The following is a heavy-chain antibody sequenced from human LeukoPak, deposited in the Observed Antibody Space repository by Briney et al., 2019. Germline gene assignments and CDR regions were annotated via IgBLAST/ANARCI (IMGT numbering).Heavy chain of an antibody. D-gene: IGHD3-10*01. CDR1: GFTFSSYG. Sequence: PGGSLRLSCAASGFTFSSYGMHWVRQAPGKGLEWVAFIRYDGSNKYYADSVKGRLTISRDNSKNTLYLQMNSLRAEDTAVYYCAKSPHYYGSGSRLDYWGQGTLVTVSS. V-gene: IGHV3-30*02. J-gene: IGHJ4*02. CDR3: AKSPHYYGSGSRLDY. CDR2: IRYDGSNK.